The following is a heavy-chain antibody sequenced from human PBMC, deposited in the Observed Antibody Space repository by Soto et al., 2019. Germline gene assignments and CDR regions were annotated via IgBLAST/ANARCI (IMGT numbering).Heavy chain of an antibody. D-gene: IGHD2-8*01. CDR1: GFTFSSYA. CDR2: ISGSGGST. V-gene: IGHV3-23*01. Sequence: GGSLRLSCAASGFTFSSYAMSWVRQAPGKGLEWVSAISGSGGSTYYADSVKGRFTISRDNSKNTLYLQMNSLRAEDTAVYYCAKDSEDIVLMVYAIGTALDIWGQGTMVTVSS. J-gene: IGHJ3*02. CDR3: AKDSEDIVLMVYAIGTALDI.